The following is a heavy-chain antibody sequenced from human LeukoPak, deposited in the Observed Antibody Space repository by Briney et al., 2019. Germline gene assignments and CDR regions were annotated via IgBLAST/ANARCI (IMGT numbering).Heavy chain of an antibody. V-gene: IGHV3-64*01. CDR3: ARADRYYYDFDY. CDR2: ISSNGGST. CDR1: GFTFSSYA. Sequence: GGSLRLSCAASGFTFSSYAMHWVRQAPGKGLEYVSAISSNGGSTYYANSVKGRFTISRDNSKNTLYLQMGSLRAEDMAVYYCARADRYYYDFDYWGQGTLVTVSS. J-gene: IGHJ4*02. D-gene: IGHD3-22*01.